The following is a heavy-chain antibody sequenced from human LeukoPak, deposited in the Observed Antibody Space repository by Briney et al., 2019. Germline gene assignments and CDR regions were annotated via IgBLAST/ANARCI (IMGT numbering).Heavy chain of an antibody. V-gene: IGHV3-30-3*02. Sequence: GGSLRLSCAASGFTFSSYAIHWVRQAPGKGLEWVAVISYDGGLKYYADSVKGRFTVSRDNSENTLSLQMNSLRAEDTAVYYCAKRSSSKHFDYWGQGTLVTVSS. CDR3: AKRSSSKHFDY. J-gene: IGHJ4*02. D-gene: IGHD6-6*01. CDR2: ISYDGGLK. CDR1: GFTFSSYA.